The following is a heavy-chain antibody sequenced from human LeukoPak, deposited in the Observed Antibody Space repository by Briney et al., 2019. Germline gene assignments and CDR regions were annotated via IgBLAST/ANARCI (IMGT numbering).Heavy chain of an antibody. J-gene: IGHJ4*02. CDR2: ISANGGTT. D-gene: IGHD1-26*01. CDR3: AKDQIVGPDYFDY. CDR1: GFTFSSYA. Sequence: GGSLRLSCAASGFTFSSYAMTWVRQPPGKGLEWVSTISANGGTTYYADSVKGRFTIPRDNSKNALYLQMNSLRAEDTAVYYCAKDQIVGPDYFDYWGQGTLVTVSS. V-gene: IGHV3-23*01.